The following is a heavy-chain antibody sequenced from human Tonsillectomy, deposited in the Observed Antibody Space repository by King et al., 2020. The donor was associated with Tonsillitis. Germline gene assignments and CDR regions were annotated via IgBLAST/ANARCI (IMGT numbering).Heavy chain of an antibody. CDR3: ARVKKYYYDSSGYPLDTFDI. J-gene: IGHJ3*02. Sequence: VQLVESGGGLVKPGGSLRLSCAASEFIFSTYTMNWVRQAPGKGLEGFSSIGSSGGYIYYADSVNGRFTITRDNDENSLYLQMNSLRAEDTAVYYCARVKKYYYDSSGYPLDTFDIWGQGTMVTVSS. D-gene: IGHD3-22*01. CDR2: IGSSGGYI. CDR1: EFIFSTYT. V-gene: IGHV3-21*01.